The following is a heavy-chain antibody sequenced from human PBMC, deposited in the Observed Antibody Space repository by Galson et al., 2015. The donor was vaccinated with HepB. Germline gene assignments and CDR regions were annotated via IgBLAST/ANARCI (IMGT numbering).Heavy chain of an antibody. CDR3: ARDPGYCSGGSCYSFYDY. Sequence: SLRLSCAASGFTFSSYEMNWVRQAPGKGLEWVSYISSSGSTIYHADSVKGRFTISRDNAKNSLYLEMNSLRAEDTAVYYCARDPGYCSGGSCYSFYDYWGQGTLVTVSS. CDR2: ISSSGSTI. J-gene: IGHJ4*02. V-gene: IGHV3-48*03. CDR1: GFTFSSYE. D-gene: IGHD2-15*01.